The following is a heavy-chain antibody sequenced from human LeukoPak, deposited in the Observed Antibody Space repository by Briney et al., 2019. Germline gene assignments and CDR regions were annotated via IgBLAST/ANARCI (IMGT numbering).Heavy chain of an antibody. CDR2: IYHSGST. CDR1: DYSISSGYY. D-gene: IGHD3-10*01. V-gene: IGHV4-38-2*02. J-gene: IGHJ4*02. CDR3: ARNMVRGVILPDFDY. Sequence: SETLSLTCTVSDYSISSGYYWGWIRQPPGKGLEWIGSIYHSGSTYYNPSLKSRVTISVDTSKNQFSLKLSSVTAADTAVYYCARNMVRGVILPDFDYWGQGTLVTVSS.